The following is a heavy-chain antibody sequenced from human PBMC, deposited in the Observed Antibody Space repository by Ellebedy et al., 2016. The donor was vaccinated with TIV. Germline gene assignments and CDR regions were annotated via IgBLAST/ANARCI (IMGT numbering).Heavy chain of an antibody. CDR1: GGSFSGYY. CDR2: GYYSGYT. J-gene: IGHJ2*01. CDR3: ARQMTADPETNYYYFDL. V-gene: IGHV4-59*01. Sequence: SETLSLXXAVYGGSFSGYYWNWIRQPPGKGLEWIGYGYYSGYTNFNPFLKSRVTISVDTSKNQFSLKLTSVTAADTAVYYCARQMTADPETNYYYFDLWGRGSLVTVSS. D-gene: IGHD1-1*01.